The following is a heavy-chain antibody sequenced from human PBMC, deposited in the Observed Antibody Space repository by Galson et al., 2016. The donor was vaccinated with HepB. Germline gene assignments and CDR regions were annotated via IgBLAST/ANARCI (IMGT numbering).Heavy chain of an antibody. CDR1: GLTFRSYA. J-gene: IGHJ4*02. V-gene: IGHV3-30*04. CDR3: AREADIVKVPAAIRADY. CDR2: ISYDGSNK. D-gene: IGHD2-2*02. Sequence: SLRLSCAASGLTFRSYAMHWVRQAPGKGLEWVAVISYDGSNKYYADSVKGRFTISRDNSKNTLYLQMNSLRAEDTAVYYCAREADIVKVPAAIRADYWGQGTLGTVSS.